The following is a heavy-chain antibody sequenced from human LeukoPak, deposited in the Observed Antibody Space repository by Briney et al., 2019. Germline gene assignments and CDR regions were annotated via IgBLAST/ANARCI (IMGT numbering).Heavy chain of an antibody. CDR3: ANRVTTVDY. Sequence: RGSLRLSCAASGFTFNSYAVSWVRQAPGKGLEWVSTISGSGGSTYYADSVKGRCTISRDNSKNTLYLQMNNLKADDTAVYYCANRVTTVDYWGQGTLVTVSS. V-gene: IGHV3-23*01. CDR2: ISGSGGST. J-gene: IGHJ4*02. D-gene: IGHD4-17*01. CDR1: GFTFNSYA.